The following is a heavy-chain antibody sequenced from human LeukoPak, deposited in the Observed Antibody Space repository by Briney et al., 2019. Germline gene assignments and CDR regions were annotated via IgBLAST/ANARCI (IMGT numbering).Heavy chain of an antibody. J-gene: IGHJ4*02. Sequence: SVKVSCKASGGTFSSYAISWVRQAHGQGIEWMGRIIPIFGTAKYAKKFEGRETITTDESTSTAYMELSRLRSEDTAVYYCARDRRGYRSSTICYTLDYWRQGTLVTVSS. D-gene: IGHD2-2*02. V-gene: IGHV1-69*05. CDR3: ARDRRGYRSSTICYTLDY. CDR1: GGTFSSYA. CDR2: IIPIFGTA.